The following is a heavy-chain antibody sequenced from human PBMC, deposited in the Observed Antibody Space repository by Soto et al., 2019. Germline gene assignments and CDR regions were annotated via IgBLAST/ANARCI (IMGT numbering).Heavy chain of an antibody. CDR1: GFTFSSYE. D-gene: IGHD6-19*01. J-gene: IGHJ4*02. CDR2: ISSSGSTI. V-gene: IGHV3-48*03. Sequence: QAGGSLRLSCAASGFTFSSYEMNWVRQAPGKGLEWVSYISSSGSTIYYADSVKGRFTISRDNAKNSLYLQMSSLRAEDTAVYYCARDRDSSGWYGHDYWGQGTLVTVSS. CDR3: ARDRDSSGWYGHDY.